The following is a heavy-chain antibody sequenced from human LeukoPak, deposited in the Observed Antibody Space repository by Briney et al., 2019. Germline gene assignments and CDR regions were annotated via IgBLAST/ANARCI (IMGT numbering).Heavy chain of an antibody. CDR1: GYTFTSYG. J-gene: IGHJ5*02. Sequence: GASVKVSCKASGYTFTSYGISWVRQAPGQGLEWMGWISAYNGNTNYAQKLQGRVTMTTDTSTSTAYMELRSLRSDDTAVYYCARDRPGSSWPKANWFDPWGQGTLVTVSS. CDR3: ARDRPGSSWPKANWFDP. CDR2: ISAYNGNT. V-gene: IGHV1-18*01. D-gene: IGHD6-13*01.